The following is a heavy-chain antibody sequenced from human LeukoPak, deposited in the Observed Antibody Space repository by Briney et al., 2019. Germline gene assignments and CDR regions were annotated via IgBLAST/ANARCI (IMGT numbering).Heavy chain of an antibody. CDR1: GFTFSSYP. J-gene: IGHJ3*02. D-gene: IGHD1-1*01. V-gene: IGHV3-23*01. CDR2: ISTSGSDT. Sequence: GGSLRLSCAASGFTFSSYPMSWVRQAPGKGLECVSAISTSGSDTYYADPVKGRFTISRDNSKNTLYLQMNSLRAEDTAIYYCAKVLSPGHDAFDIWGQGTMVTVSS. CDR3: AKVLSPGHDAFDI.